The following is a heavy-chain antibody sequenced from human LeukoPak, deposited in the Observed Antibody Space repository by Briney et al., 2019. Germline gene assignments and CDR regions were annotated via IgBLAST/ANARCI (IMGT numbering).Heavy chain of an antibody. J-gene: IGHJ5*02. D-gene: IGHD4-17*01. V-gene: IGHV3-23*01. Sequence: HAGGSLRLSCAASGFTFSSYGMSWVRQAPGKGLEWVSDINGSGGSTYYTDSVKGRFTISRDNSKNTLYLQMNSLRAEDTAIYYCAKKYTTGLDPWGQGTLVTVSS. CDR1: GFTFSSYG. CDR3: AKKYTTGLDP. CDR2: INGSGGST.